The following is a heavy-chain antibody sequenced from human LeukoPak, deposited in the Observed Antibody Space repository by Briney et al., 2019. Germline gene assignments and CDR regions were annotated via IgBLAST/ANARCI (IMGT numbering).Heavy chain of an antibody. Sequence: GGSLRLSCAASGFTFSSYWMSWVRQAPGKGLEWVANIKQDGSEKYYVDSVKGRFTISRDNAKNTLYLQMNSLRAEDTAVYYCASTSGSYHFDPWGQGTLVTVSS. V-gene: IGHV3-7*01. J-gene: IGHJ5*02. CDR3: ASTSGSYHFDP. CDR1: GFTFSSYW. CDR2: IKQDGSEK. D-gene: IGHD1-26*01.